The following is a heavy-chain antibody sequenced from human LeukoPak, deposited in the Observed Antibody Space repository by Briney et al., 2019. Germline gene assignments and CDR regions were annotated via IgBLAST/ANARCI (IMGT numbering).Heavy chain of an antibody. CDR1: GFTFSYYW. V-gene: IGHV3-7*03. CDR2: IKDDGSEK. Sequence: PGGSLRLSCAASGFTFSYYWMSWVRQAPGKGLEWVANIKDDGSEKYYVDSVKGRFTISRDNAKNSLYLQMNSLRAEAAAVYFCARYNGGNTYYFDYWGQGTLVTVSS. J-gene: IGHJ4*02. D-gene: IGHD4-23*01. CDR3: ARYNGGNTYYFDY.